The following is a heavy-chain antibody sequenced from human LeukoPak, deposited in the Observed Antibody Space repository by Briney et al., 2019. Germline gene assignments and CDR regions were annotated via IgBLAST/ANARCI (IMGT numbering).Heavy chain of an antibody. D-gene: IGHD4-23*01. Sequence: GGSLRLSCEVPGFTFSDHYMSWIRQAPGKRLEWVSYISSGSTYTNYADSVEGRFTISRDNAKNSLYLQMNSLRAEDTAVYYCARGDYGGDYFDYWGQGTLDTVSS. CDR1: GFTFSDHY. J-gene: IGHJ4*02. CDR3: ARGDYGGDYFDY. V-gene: IGHV3-11*05. CDR2: ISSGSTYT.